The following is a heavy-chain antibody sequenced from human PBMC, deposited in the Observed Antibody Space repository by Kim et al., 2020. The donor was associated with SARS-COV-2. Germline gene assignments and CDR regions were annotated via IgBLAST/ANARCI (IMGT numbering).Heavy chain of an antibody. CDR1: GFTFSSYA. J-gene: IGHJ4*02. V-gene: IGHV3-23*01. D-gene: IGHD3-22*01. Sequence: GGSLRLSCAASGFTFSSYAMSWVRQAPGKGLEWVSAISGSGGSTDYADSVKGRFTITRDNSKNTLYLQMNTLRAEDTAVYYCAKGGEYYDSSGYRLPLYWGQGTLVTVYS. CDR2: ISGSGGST. CDR3: AKGGEYYDSSGYRLPLY.